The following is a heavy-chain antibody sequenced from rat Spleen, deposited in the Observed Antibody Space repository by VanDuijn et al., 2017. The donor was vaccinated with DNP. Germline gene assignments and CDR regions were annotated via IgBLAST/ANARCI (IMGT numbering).Heavy chain of an antibody. CDR1: GFIFSNYW. D-gene: IGHD1-2*01. J-gene: IGHJ2*01. CDR2: ITNTGGGNT. CDR3: ASSYSSYIFDY. Sequence: EVQLVESGGGPVQPGRSLKLSCVASGFIFSNYWMTWIRQAPGKGLEWVASITNTGGGNTYYRDSVKGRFTISRDNAKSTHYLQMDSLRSEDTATYYCASSYSSYIFDYWGQGVMVTVSS. V-gene: IGHV5-31*01.